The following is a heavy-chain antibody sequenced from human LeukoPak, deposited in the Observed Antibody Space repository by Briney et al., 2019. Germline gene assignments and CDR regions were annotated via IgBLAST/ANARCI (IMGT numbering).Heavy chain of an antibody. CDR2: IYYTGST. CDR1: GGSISSYY. CDR3: ARWGSIAVARFDY. D-gene: IGHD6-6*01. V-gene: IGHV4-59*01. J-gene: IGHJ4*02. Sequence: SETLSLTCTVSGGSISSYYWSWIRQPPGKGLEWIGYIYYTGSTNYYPSLTSRVNLSVDTSKNQFSLNLTSVTAADTAVYYCARWGSIAVARFDYWGQGTLVTVSS.